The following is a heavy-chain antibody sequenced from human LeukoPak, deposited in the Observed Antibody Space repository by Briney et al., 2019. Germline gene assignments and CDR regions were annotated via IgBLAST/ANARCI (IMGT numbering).Heavy chain of an antibody. J-gene: IGHJ6*02. CDR3: AKDNPPRVHPRGMDV. CDR2: ISGSGGST. CDR1: GFTFSSYA. D-gene: IGHD1-1*01. V-gene: IGHV3-23*01. Sequence: GGSLRLSCAASGFTFSSYAMSWVRQAPGKGLEWVSAISGSGGSTYYADSVKGRFTISRDNSKNTLYLQMNGLRAEDTAVYYCAKDNPPRVHPRGMDVWGQGTTVTVSS.